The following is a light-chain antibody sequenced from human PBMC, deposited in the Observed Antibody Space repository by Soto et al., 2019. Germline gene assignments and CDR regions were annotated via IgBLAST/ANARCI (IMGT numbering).Light chain of an antibody. CDR3: AVWDDRLNGPV. CDR2: YDD. V-gene: IGLV1-36*01. CDR1: SSNVGNNA. Sequence: QPVLTQPPSVSDAPRQRVTISCSGSSSNVGNNAVNWYQQLPGKAPKLLIYYDDLLPSGVSDRFSGSKSGTSASLAISGLQSEDEADYYCAVWDDRLNGPVFGGGTKVTVL. J-gene: IGLJ2*01.